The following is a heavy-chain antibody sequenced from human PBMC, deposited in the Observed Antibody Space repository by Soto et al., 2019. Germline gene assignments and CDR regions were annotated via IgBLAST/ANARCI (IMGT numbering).Heavy chain of an antibody. CDR1: GFTFSNYD. D-gene: IGHD5-12*01. CDR3: SRAARWLQSRYFDL. V-gene: IGHV3-13*01. Sequence: EVQLVESGGGLVQPGGSLRLSCAASGFTFSNYDMHWVRQATGKGLEWVSAIDIAGDTYYPDSVKGRFTISREKAKNSLYLQMNSLRADDTAVYYCSRAARWLQSRYFDLSGRGTLVTVSS. J-gene: IGHJ2*01. CDR2: IDIAGDT.